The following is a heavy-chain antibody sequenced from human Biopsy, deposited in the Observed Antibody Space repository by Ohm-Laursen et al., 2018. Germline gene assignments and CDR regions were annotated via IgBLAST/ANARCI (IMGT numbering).Heavy chain of an antibody. V-gene: IGHV1-2*02. D-gene: IGHD3-3*01. J-gene: IGHJ5*01. CDR3: ARELGDFWGGRQFDF. CDR1: GYTFTDYY. Sequence: ASVKVSCKASGYTFTDYYVHWVRQAPGHGLEWMGWIDPKSGGTNYAQKFQGRVTMTRDTSISTTYMELRRLTSDDTAVFYCARELGDFWGGRQFDFWGQGTLVTVSS. CDR2: IDPKSGGT.